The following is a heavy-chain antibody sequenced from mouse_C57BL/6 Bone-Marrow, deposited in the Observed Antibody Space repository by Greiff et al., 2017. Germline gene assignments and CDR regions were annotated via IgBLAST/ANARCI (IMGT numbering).Heavy chain of an antibody. CDR2: IYPRGGNT. Sequence: QVQLQQSGAELARPGASVKLSCKASGYTFTSYGISWVKQRTGQGLEWIGEIYPRGGNTYYNEKFKGKATLTADKSSSTAYMELRSLTSEDSAVYFCANGRYCDVWGTGTTVTVSS. V-gene: IGHV1-81*01. J-gene: IGHJ1*03. CDR1: GYTFTSYG. CDR3: ANGRYCDV. D-gene: IGHD1-1*02.